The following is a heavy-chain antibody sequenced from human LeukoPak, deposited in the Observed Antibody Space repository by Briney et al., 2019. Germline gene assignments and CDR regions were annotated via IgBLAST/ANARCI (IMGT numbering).Heavy chain of an antibody. V-gene: IGHV4-59*01. D-gene: IGHD4-17*01. CDR1: RGSPSTYF. Sequence: PETLSLTCTVSRGSPSTYFCSWIRHPTGKGLEWIGSMYWSTNYSPSIKSRITMSVDTSKNQFSLKLSSVAPADTAVYYCARGSGSTTVTPFDFWGQGTTVTVSS. CDR3: ARGSGSTTVTPFDF. J-gene: IGHJ3*01. CDR2: MYWST.